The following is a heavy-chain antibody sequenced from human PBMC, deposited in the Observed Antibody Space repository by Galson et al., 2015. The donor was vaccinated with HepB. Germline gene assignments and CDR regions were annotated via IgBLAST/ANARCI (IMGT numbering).Heavy chain of an antibody. CDR2: ISYDGSNK. D-gene: IGHD6-19*01. V-gene: IGHV3-30-3*01. CDR1: GFTFSSYA. J-gene: IGHJ4*02. Sequence: SLRLSCAASGFTFSSYAMHWVRQAPGKGLEWVAVISYDGSNKYYADSVKGRFTISRDNSKNTLYLQMNSLRAEDTAVYYCARAISSIAVAGYRDYWGQGTLVTVSS. CDR3: ARAISSIAVAGYRDY.